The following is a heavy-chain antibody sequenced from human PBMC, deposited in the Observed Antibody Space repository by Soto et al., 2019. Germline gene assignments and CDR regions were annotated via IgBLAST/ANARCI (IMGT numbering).Heavy chain of an antibody. CDR3: ARLIGDSWLDS. CDR2: ISAYNGNT. V-gene: IGHV1-18*01. D-gene: IGHD2-8*01. CDR1: GYTFTNFG. Sequence: ASVKVSCKASGYTFTNFGISWVRQAPGQGLEWMGWISAYNGNTNYAQNFQGRVTMTTDTSTSTAYMELRSLRSDDTAVYYCARLIGDSWLDSWGQGTLVTVSS. J-gene: IGHJ5*01.